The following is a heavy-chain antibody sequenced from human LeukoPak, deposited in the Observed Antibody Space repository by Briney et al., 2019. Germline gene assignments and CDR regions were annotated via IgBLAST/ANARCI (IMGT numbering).Heavy chain of an antibody. CDR3: ARPPDLVAQYDY. Sequence: SETLSLTCTVSGGSISSHYWSWIRQPPGKGLEWIGYIYYSGSTNYNPSLKSRVTISVDTSKNQFSLKLSSVTAADTAVYYCARPPDLVAQYDYWGQGTLVTVSS. V-gene: IGHV4-59*11. D-gene: IGHD5-12*01. CDR1: GGSISSHY. J-gene: IGHJ4*02. CDR2: IYYSGST.